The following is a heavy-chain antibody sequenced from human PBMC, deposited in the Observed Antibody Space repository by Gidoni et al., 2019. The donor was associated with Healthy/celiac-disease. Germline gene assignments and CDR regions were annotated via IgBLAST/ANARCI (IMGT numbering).Heavy chain of an antibody. CDR2: IYHSGST. CDR1: GGSISSSNW. CDR3: ARDTGIAAAGGDDAFDI. Sequence: QVQLQESGPGLVKHSGTLSLTCAVSGGSISSSNWWSWVRQPPGEGLEWIGEIYHSGSTNYNPSLKSRVIISVDKSKNQFSLKLRSVPAADKAVYYCARDTGIAAAGGDDAFDIWGQGTMVTVSS. J-gene: IGHJ3*02. V-gene: IGHV4-4*02. D-gene: IGHD6-13*01.